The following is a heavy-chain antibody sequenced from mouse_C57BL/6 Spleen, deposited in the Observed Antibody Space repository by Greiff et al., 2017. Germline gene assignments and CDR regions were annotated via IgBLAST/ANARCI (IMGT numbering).Heavy chain of an antibody. CDR3: ASSTWFAY. CDR1: GYAFTNYL. D-gene: IGHD1-1*01. Sequence: VQLQQSGAELVRPGTSVKVSCKASGYAFTNYLIEWVKQRPGQGLEWIGVINPGSGGTNYNEKFKGKATLTADKSSSTAYMQLSSLTSEDSAVYFCASSTWFAYWGQGTLVTVSA. J-gene: IGHJ3*01. CDR2: INPGSGGT. V-gene: IGHV1-54*01.